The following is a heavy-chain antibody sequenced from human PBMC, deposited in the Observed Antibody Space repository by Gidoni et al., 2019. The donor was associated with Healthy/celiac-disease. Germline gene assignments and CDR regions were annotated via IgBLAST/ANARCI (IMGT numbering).Heavy chain of an antibody. V-gene: IGHV4-34*01. CDR1: GGSFSGYY. Sequence: QVQLQQWGAGLLTPSKTLSLTCAVYGGSFSGYYWSWIRQPPGKGLEWIGEINHSGSTNYNPSLKSRVTISVDTSKNQFSLKLSSVTAADTAVYYCARGQKGYCSSTSCYGNSNSWFDPWGQGTLVTVSS. D-gene: IGHD2-2*01. CDR3: ARGQKGYCSSTSCYGNSNSWFDP. CDR2: INHSGST. J-gene: IGHJ5*02.